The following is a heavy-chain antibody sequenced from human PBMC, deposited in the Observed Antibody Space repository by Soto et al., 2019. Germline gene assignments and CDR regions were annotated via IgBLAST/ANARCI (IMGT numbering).Heavy chain of an antibody. CDR3: ARQIYDSSGYYYAY. V-gene: IGHV4-39*01. Sequence: QMQLQESGPGLVKPSETLSLTCTVSGGSISSSSYYWGWIRQPPGQGLEWLGTIYSLGNSYYNPSLNSRVTIPVDKSKSQLFLKLSSVTAPDTAVYYCARQIYDSSGYYYAYWGQGTLVTVSS. J-gene: IGHJ4*02. D-gene: IGHD3-22*01. CDR1: GGSISSSSYY. CDR2: IYSLGNS.